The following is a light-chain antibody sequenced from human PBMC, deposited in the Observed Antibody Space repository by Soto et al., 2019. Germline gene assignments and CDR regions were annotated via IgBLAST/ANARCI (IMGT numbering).Light chain of an antibody. CDR1: QSVSTY. J-gene: IGKJ2*01. CDR3: QQSYSIPYT. Sequence: DIQMTQSPSSLSASVGDRVTITCRASQSVSTYLNWSQQKPGKAPKLLIYGASSLQSGVPSRFSGSRSGTVFTLTISSLQPEDFATYYCQQSYSIPYTFGQGTKLEIK. V-gene: IGKV1-39*01. CDR2: GAS.